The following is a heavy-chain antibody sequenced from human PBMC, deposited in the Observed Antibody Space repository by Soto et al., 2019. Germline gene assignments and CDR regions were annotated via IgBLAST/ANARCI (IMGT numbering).Heavy chain of an antibody. CDR1: GGSISSSTYY. D-gene: IGHD1-26*01. J-gene: IGHJ2*01. CDR3: ARPSMVGALEYWNFAL. V-gene: IGHV4-39*01. Sequence: QLQLQESGPGLVKPSETLSLTCTVSGGSISSSTYYWGWIRQPPGKGLEWIGSMHYSGNSYYNPSLKSRVTISVDTSKNQFSLKLSSLTAADTAVYYCARPSMVGALEYWNFALWGRGTLVTVSS. CDR2: MHYSGNS.